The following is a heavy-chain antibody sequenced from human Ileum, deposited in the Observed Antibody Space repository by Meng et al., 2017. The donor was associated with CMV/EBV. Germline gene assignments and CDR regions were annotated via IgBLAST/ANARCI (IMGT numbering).Heavy chain of an antibody. J-gene: IGHJ6*02. V-gene: IGHV3-7*01. D-gene: IGHD5-24*01. CDR1: GFNFNTYW. CDR3: ARDRAMATRYYYYYGMDV. CDR2: IKQDGSDK. Sequence: GESLKISCAASGFNFNTYWMSWVRQAPGKGLEWVADIKQDGSDKNYVDSVKGRFTISRDNSKNTLYLQMNSLRAEDTAVYYCARDRAMATRYYYYYGMDVWGQGTTVTVSS.